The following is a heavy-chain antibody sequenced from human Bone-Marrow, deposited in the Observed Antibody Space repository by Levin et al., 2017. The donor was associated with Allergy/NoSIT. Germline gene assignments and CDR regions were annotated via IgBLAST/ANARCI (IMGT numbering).Heavy chain of an antibody. CDR2: IFHSGNT. CDR3: ARAVPAAKLDH. V-gene: IGHV4-38-2*01. D-gene: IGHD2-2*01. J-gene: IGHJ1*01. Sequence: ASETLSLTCAVSGYSISSGYYWAWIRQTPGKGLEWIGSIFHSGNTHYNPSLKSRVTISVDTSKNHFSLRLTSVTAADTAVYYCARAVPAAKLDHWGQGTLVTVSS. CDR1: GYSISSGYY.